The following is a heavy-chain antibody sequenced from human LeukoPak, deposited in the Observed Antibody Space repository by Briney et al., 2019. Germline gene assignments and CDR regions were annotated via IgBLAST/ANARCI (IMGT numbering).Heavy chain of an antibody. Sequence: ASVKVSCKASGDTFSSYGIIWVRQAPGQGLEWMGGIIPRLGIASYAQTFQGKVTITADKSTSTAYMELSSLRSADTAVYYCARVRYSTTWVAIDDWGQGALVTVSS. CDR2: IIPRLGIA. J-gene: IGHJ4*02. CDR1: GDTFSSYG. CDR3: ARVRYSTTWVAIDD. V-gene: IGHV1-69*10. D-gene: IGHD6-13*01.